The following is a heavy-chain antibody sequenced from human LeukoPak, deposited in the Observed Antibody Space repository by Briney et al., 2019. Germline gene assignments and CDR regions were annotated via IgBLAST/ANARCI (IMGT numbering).Heavy chain of an antibody. V-gene: IGHV3-66*01. Sequence: PWGSLRLSCAASGFTVSSNYMSWVRQAPGKGLEWVSVIYSGGSTYYADSVKGRFTISRDNAKNSLYLQMNSLRAEDTAVYYCARGLRFYYNGAFDIWGQGTMVTVSS. J-gene: IGHJ3*02. CDR1: GFTVSSNY. CDR2: IYSGGST. D-gene: IGHD3-10*01. CDR3: ARGLRFYYNGAFDI.